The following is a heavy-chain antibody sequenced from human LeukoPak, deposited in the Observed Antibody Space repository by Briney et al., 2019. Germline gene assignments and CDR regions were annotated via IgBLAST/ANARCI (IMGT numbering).Heavy chain of an antibody. D-gene: IGHD6-6*01. CDR1: GITFSDYW. V-gene: IGHV3-7*01. J-gene: IGHJ4*02. Sequence: GGSLRLSCTASGITFSDYWMTWVRQAPGKGPEWVANIKQDGSQRYYVDSVRGRFTISRDNAKNSLFLQMNGLRAEDTAVYYCARRGGSSSRRSPVDYWGQGTLVTVSS. CDR3: ARRGGSSSRRSPVDY. CDR2: IKQDGSQR.